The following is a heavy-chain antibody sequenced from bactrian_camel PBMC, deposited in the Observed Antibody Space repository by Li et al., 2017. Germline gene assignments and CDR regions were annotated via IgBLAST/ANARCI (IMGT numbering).Heavy chain of an antibody. V-gene: IGHV3S55*01. Sequence: HVQLVESGGGSVQVGGSLRLSCVASGDTIGRYCMGWFRQIPDREREGVAGIESDGSTSYADSVKGRFTISKDNTKNILYLQMNNLKPEDTAMYYCAAALMVTQRIDSEFAQYEYTNWGQGTQVTVS. CDR3: AAALMVTQRIDSEFAQYEYTN. J-gene: IGHJ4*01. CDR2: IESDGST. D-gene: IGHD4*01. CDR1: GDTIGRYC.